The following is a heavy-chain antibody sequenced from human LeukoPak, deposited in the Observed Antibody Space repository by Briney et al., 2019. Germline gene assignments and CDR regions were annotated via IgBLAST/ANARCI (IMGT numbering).Heavy chain of an antibody. V-gene: IGHV1-24*01. D-gene: IGHD5-24*01. Sequence: ASVTVSCKVSGSSLAELSIHWVRQAPGKGLEWMGGFDPDDGDMVYAQMFQGRVTMTEDTSADIVYLEVSSLKSEDTAVYYCARIDRGGYNFPFYFDYWGQGTLVTVSS. CDR1: GSSLAELS. J-gene: IGHJ4*02. CDR2: FDPDDGDM. CDR3: ARIDRGGYNFPFYFDY.